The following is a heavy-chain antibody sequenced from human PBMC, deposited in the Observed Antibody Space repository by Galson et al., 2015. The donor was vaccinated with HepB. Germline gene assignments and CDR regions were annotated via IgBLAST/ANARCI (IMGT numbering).Heavy chain of an antibody. V-gene: IGHV1-69*04. J-gene: IGHJ4*02. CDR1: GGTFSSYT. D-gene: IGHD5-24*01. Sequence: SVKVSCKASGGTFSSYTISWVRQAPGQGLEWMGRIIPILGIANYAQKFQGRVTITADKSTSTAYMELSSLRSEDTAVYYCAREEGAWGDGYNYPAYWGQGTLVTVSS. CDR2: IIPILGIA. CDR3: AREEGAWGDGYNYPAY.